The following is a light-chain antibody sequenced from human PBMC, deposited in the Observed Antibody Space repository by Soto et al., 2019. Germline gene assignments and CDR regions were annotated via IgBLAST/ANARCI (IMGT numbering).Light chain of an antibody. V-gene: IGKV3-15*01. J-gene: IGKJ2*01. CDR1: QFISTN. Sequence: EIVMTQSPATLSVSPGERVTLSCRASQFISTNLAWYQQRPGQAPRLLIYYASTRTTGMPARCSGSGSGTEFSLTFSSLQSEDFAVDYCQQYTNWPPVTFGQGTKLEIK. CDR2: YAS. CDR3: QQYTNWPPVT.